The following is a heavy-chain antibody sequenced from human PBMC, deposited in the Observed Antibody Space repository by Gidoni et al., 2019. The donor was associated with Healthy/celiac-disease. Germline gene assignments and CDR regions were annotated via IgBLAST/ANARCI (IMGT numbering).Heavy chain of an antibody. V-gene: IGHV1-18*01. D-gene: IGHD6-19*01. CDR3: ARDEYSSGWYYPGYYGYYYYYYGMDV. CDR2: ISAYNGNP. Sequence: HVQLLQSGAEVKKPGASVKVSCNASGYTYTSYGISWLRQAPGQGLEWMGWISAYNGNPNYAQKLQGRVTMTTDTSTSTAYMELRSLRSDDTAVYYCARDEYSSGWYYPGYYGYYYYYYGMDVWGQGTTVTVSS. J-gene: IGHJ6*02. CDR1: GYTYTSYG.